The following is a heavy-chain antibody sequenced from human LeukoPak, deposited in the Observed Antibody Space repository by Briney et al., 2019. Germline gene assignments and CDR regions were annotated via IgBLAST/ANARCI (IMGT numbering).Heavy chain of an antibody. V-gene: IGHV1-69*13. CDR1: GYTFTSYG. CDR3: ARVERSEYYDFWSGYGMDV. J-gene: IGHJ6*02. D-gene: IGHD3-3*01. CDR2: IIPIFGTA. Sequence: ASVKVSCKASGYTFTSYGISWVRQAPGQGLEWMGGIIPIFGTANYAQKFQGRVTITADESTSTAYMELSSLRSEDTAVYYCARVERSEYYDFWSGYGMDVWGQGTTVTVS.